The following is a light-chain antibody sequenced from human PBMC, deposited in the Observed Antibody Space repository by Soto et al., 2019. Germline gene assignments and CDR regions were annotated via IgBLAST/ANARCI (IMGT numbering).Light chain of an antibody. J-gene: IGKJ2*01. CDR2: GAS. CDR3: QQFGNAQYT. V-gene: IGKV3-20*01. CDR1: QTVSSSY. Sequence: EIVLTQSPGTLSLSPGERATLSCRASQTVSSSYLAWYQQKPGQAPRLLIYGASSRATGIPDRFSGSGSGTDFTLTISRLEPEDFAVYYCQQFGNAQYTFGQGTKLEL.